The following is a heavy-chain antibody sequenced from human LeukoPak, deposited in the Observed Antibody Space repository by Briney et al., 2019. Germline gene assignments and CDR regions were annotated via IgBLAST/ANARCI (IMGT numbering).Heavy chain of an antibody. CDR2: IYYSGST. CDR3: ARFIGSSGYYY. D-gene: IGHD3-22*01. V-gene: IGHV4-31*03. Sequence: SETLSLTCTVSGGSISSGGYYWSWICQHPGKGLEWIGYIYYSGSTYYNPSLKSRVTISVDTSKNQFSLKLSSVTAADTAVYYCARFIGSSGYYYWGQGTLVTVSS. CDR1: GGSISSGGYY. J-gene: IGHJ4*02.